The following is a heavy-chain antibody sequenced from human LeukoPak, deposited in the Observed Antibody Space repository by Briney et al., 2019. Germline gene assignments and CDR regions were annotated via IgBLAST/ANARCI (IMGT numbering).Heavy chain of an antibody. Sequence: GRSLRLSCAASGFTFSSYAVHWVRQAPGKGLEWVAVISYDGSNKYYADSVKGRFTISRDNSKNTLYLQMNSLRAEDTAVYYCARGLWQQLVFFDYWGQGTLVTVSS. CDR2: ISYDGSNK. CDR1: GFTFSSYA. J-gene: IGHJ4*02. V-gene: IGHV3-30-3*01. D-gene: IGHD6-13*01. CDR3: ARGLWQQLVFFDY.